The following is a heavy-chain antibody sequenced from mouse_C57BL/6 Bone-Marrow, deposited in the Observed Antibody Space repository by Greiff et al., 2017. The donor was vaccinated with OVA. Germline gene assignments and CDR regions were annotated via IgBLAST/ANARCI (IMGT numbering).Heavy chain of an antibody. CDR3: ARHGSSSWFAY. CDR2: IDPANGNT. D-gene: IGHD1-1*01. J-gene: IGHJ3*01. Sequence: EVQLQQSGAELVKPGASVKISCKASGYTFTDYYINWVKQRPGQGLEWIGRIDPANGNTKYAPKFQGKATITADTSSNTAYLQLSSLTSEDTAIYYCARHGSSSWFAYWGQGTLVTVSA. CDR1: GYTFTDYY. V-gene: IGHV14-3*01.